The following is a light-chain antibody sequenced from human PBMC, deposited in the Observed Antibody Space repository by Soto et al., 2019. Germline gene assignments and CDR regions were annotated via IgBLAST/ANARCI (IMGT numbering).Light chain of an antibody. V-gene: IGKV3-11*01. J-gene: IGKJ5*01. CDR2: DAS. Sequence: KVLTQTAATPSLSPDERATLSSRASQSVSSYLAWYQQKPGQAPRLLIYDASNRATGIPARFSGSGSGTDFTLTISSLGPEDFAVYYCQQRSSWPIPFGQGTRLAIK. CDR3: QQRSSWPIP. CDR1: QSVSSY.